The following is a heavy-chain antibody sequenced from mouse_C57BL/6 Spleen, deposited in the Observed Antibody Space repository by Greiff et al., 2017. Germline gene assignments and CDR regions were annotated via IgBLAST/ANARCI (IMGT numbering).Heavy chain of an antibody. CDR2: IHPNSGST. D-gene: IGHD2-1*01. CDR3: ARRRDSTYAMDY. CDR1: GYTFTSYW. Sequence: VQLQQPGAELVKPGASVKLSCKASGYTFTSYWMHWVKQRPGQGLEWIGMIHPNSGSTNYNEKFKSKATLTVDKSSSTAYMQLSSLTSEDSAVYYCARRRDSTYAMDYWGQGTSVTVSS. V-gene: IGHV1-64*01. J-gene: IGHJ4*01.